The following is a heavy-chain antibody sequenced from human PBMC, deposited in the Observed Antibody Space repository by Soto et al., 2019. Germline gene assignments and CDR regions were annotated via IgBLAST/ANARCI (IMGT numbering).Heavy chain of an antibody. J-gene: IGHJ3*02. D-gene: IGHD3-22*01. CDR1: GYSFTSYW. CDR2: IDPSDSYT. V-gene: IGHV5-10-1*01. CDR3: ARRTKYYYDSSGLWAAFDI. Sequence: GESLKISCNGSGYSFTSYWISWVRQMPGKGLEWMGRIDPSDSYTNYSPSFQGHVTISADKSISTAYLQWSSLKASDTAMYYCARRTKYYYDSSGLWAAFDIWGQGTMVTV.